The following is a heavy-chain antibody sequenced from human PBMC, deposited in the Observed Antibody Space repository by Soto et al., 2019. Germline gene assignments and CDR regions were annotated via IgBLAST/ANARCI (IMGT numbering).Heavy chain of an antibody. CDR3: AKLAGTTSNFDY. D-gene: IGHD1-7*01. V-gene: IGHV3-30*18. CDR1: GFTFSSYG. CDR2: ISYDGSNK. Sequence: GGSLRLSCAASGFTFSSYGMHWVRQAPGKGLEWVAVISYDGSNKYYADSVKGRFTISRDNSKNTLYLQMNSLRAEDTAVYYCAKLAGTTSNFDYWGQGTLVTVSS. J-gene: IGHJ4*02.